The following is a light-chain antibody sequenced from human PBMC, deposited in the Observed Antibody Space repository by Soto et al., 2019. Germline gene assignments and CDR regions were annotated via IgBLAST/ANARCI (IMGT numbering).Light chain of an antibody. CDR3: SSFTTSSTDV. CDR2: DDT. V-gene: IGLV2-14*01. Sequence: QSVLTQPASVSGSPGQSIAISCTGTSSDVGLYNYVSWYQQHPDKVPKLIIYDDTNRPSGVSDRFSGSKSGNTASLTISGLQADDEADYYCSSFTTSSTDVFGTGTKLTVL. CDR1: SSDVGLYNY. J-gene: IGLJ1*01.